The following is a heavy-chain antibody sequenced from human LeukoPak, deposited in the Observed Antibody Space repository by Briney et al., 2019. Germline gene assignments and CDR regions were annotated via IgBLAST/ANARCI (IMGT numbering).Heavy chain of an antibody. Sequence: GGSLRLSCAVSGFTFSSYSMNWVRQAPGKGLEWVSSISSSSSYVYYADSVKGRFTISRDNAKNSLYLQMNSLRAEDTAVYYCARDRIAVAFDYWGQGTLVTVSS. D-gene: IGHD6-19*01. CDR2: ISSSSSYV. CDR1: GFTFSSYS. CDR3: ARDRIAVAFDY. V-gene: IGHV3-21*01. J-gene: IGHJ4*02.